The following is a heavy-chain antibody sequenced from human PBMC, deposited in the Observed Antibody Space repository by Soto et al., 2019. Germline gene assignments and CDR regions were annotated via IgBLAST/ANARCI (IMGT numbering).Heavy chain of an antibody. CDR3: ARSPGVAEAGTWNWFDP. J-gene: IGHJ5*02. CDR1: GLSVSSNF. V-gene: IGHV3-53*01. D-gene: IGHD6-13*01. Sequence: EVQLVESGGGFIQPGGSLRLSCAASGLSVSSNFMSWVRQAPGKGLEWLSVLCADGDRYYADSVKGRFTISRDDSKNTLYLEMNSLRADDTALYYCARSPGVAEAGTWNWFDPWGQGTLVTVSS. CDR2: LCADGDR.